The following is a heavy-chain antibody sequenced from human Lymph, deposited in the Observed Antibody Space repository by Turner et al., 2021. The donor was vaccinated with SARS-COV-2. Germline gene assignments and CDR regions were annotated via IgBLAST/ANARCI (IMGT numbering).Heavy chain of an antibody. CDR2: ISYDGSNK. CDR3: ARDVGAALDY. D-gene: IGHD6-25*01. CDR1: GFTFSSYA. V-gene: IGHV3-30-3*01. Sequence: QVQLVESGGGVVQPGRSLRLSWAASGFTFSSYAMHWVRQAPGKGLEWVALISYDGSNKYYADSVKGRFTISRDNSKNTLYLQMNSLRAEDTAVYYCARDVGAALDYWGQGTLVTVSS. J-gene: IGHJ4*02.